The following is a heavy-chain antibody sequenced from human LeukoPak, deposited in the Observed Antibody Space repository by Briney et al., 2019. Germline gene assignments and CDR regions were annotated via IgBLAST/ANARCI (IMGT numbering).Heavy chain of an antibody. D-gene: IGHD3-10*01. Sequence: ASVKVSCKASGYTFTDYYIHWVRQAPGQGVEGMGWINPNSGDTNYAQKFQGRVTMTEDTSTDTAYMELSSLRSEDTAVYYCATVTAIAIVRGVINDAFDIWGQGTMVTVSS. CDR1: GYTFTDYY. CDR3: ATVTAIAIVRGVINDAFDI. J-gene: IGHJ3*02. CDR2: INPNSGDT. V-gene: IGHV1-2*02.